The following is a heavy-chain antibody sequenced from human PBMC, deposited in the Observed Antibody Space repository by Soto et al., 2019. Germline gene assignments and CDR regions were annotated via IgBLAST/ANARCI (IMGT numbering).Heavy chain of an antibody. CDR2: ISSSGSTI. Sequence: SGGSLRLSCAASGFTFSSYEMNWVRQAPGKGLEWVSYISSSGSTIYYADSVKGRFTISRDNAKNSLYLQMNSLRAEDTAVYYCARASLTYYDFWSGYSFFDYWGQGTLVTVSS. CDR3: ARASLTYYDFWSGYSFFDY. V-gene: IGHV3-48*03. J-gene: IGHJ4*02. D-gene: IGHD3-3*01. CDR1: GFTFSSYE.